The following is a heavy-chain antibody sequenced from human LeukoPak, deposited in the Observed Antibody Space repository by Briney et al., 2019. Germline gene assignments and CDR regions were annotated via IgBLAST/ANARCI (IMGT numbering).Heavy chain of an antibody. D-gene: IGHD2-15*01. Sequence: SETLSLTCTVSGDSISSYYWNWIRQPPGKGLEWIGYIYYSGSTNYNPSLKSRVTISVDTSKNQFSLKLSSVTAADTAVYYCARGRDVVVVVAADEINYFDYWGQGTLVTVSS. J-gene: IGHJ4*02. CDR3: ARGRDVVVVVAADEINYFDY. V-gene: IGHV4-59*12. CDR1: GDSISSYY. CDR2: IYYSGST.